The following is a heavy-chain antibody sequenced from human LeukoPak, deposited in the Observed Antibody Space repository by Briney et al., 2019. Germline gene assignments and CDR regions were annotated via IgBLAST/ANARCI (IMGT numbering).Heavy chain of an antibody. V-gene: IGHV3-7*05. J-gene: IGHJ4*02. CDR1: GFTFSSYW. Sequence: GGSLRLSCAASGFTFSSYWMHWVRQAPGKGLEWVANIKLDGTEKYYVDSVKGRFTIPRDNAKNSLYLQMNSLRAEDTAVYYCASDRFYFGVWGQGTLVTVSS. D-gene: IGHD3-16*01. CDR3: ASDRFYFGV. CDR2: IKLDGTEK.